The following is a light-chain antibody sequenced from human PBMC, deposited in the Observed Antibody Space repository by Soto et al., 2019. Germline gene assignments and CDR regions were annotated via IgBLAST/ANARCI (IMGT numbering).Light chain of an antibody. J-gene: IGLJ2*01. CDR1: SSDVGGYNY. CDR2: DVS. Sequence: QSALTQPASVSGSPGQSITISCTGTSSDVGGYNYVSWYQQHPGKAPKLMIYDVSNRPSGVSTRCSGSKSGNTASLTISGLQAVDEADYYSSLSTRSSTLVVLGGASKLTVL. CDR3: SLSTRSSTLVV. V-gene: IGLV2-14*01.